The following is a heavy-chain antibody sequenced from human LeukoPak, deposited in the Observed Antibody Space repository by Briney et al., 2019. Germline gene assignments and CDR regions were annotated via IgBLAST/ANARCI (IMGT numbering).Heavy chain of an antibody. J-gene: IGHJ5*02. Sequence: PGGSLRLSCAASGFTLSDYYMSWIRQAPGKGLEWISYISSSGSTIFYADSVKGRFTISRDNAKNSLYLQMNSLRAEDTAVYYCARVPTFGELSLAPWGQGTLVTVSS. CDR3: ARVPTFGELSLAP. D-gene: IGHD3-10*01. CDR1: GFTLSDYY. V-gene: IGHV3-11*01. CDR2: ISSSGSTI.